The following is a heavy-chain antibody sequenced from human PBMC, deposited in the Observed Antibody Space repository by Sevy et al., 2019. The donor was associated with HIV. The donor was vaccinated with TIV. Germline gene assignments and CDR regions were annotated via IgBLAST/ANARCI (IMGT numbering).Heavy chain of an antibody. CDR3: ARAYGDYVGGYYFDY. J-gene: IGHJ4*02. D-gene: IGHD4-17*01. CDR2: ITRSSSYI. CDR1: GFTFSLYS. V-gene: IGHV3-21*01. Sequence: GGSLRLSCAASGFTFSLYSLNWVRQAPGKGLEWVSSITRSSSYIYYKDSVKGRFTISRDNAKNSLYLQMNSLRVEDTAVYYCARAYGDYVGGYYFDYWGQGALVTVSS.